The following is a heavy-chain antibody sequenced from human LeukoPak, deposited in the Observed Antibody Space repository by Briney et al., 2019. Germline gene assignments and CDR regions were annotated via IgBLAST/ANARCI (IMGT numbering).Heavy chain of an antibody. CDR2: INTNTGNP. V-gene: IGHV7-4-1*02. J-gene: IGHJ4*02. CDR3: ARAYYYDSSGYYYPQNFDY. D-gene: IGHD3-22*01. CDR1: GYTFTSYA. Sequence: ASVKVSCKASGYTFTSYAMNWVRQAPGQGLEWMGWINTNTGNPTYAQGFTGRFVFSLDTSVSTAYLQISSLKAGDTAVYYCARAYYYDSSGYYYPQNFDYWGQGTLVTVSS.